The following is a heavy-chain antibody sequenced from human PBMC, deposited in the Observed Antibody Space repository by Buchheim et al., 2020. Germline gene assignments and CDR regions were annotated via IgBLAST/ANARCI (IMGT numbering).Heavy chain of an antibody. D-gene: IGHD1-1*01. CDR3: VTPEGDWNERGFGSYFDF. CDR2: ISHDGSDK. J-gene: IGHJ4*02. CDR1: GLTFSSYV. V-gene: IGHV3-30*03. Sequence: QVQLVESGGGVVQPGRSLRLSCVVSGLTFSSYVVHWVRQAPGKGLEWVAVISHDGSDKYYADSVRGRFAMSRDNSKNTAFLQMNSLRAEDTAVYFCVTPEGDWNERGFGSYFDFWGQGAL.